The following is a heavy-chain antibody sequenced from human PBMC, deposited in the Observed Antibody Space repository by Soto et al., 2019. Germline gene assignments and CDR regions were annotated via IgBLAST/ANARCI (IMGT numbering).Heavy chain of an antibody. CDR2: INHSGST. D-gene: IGHD2-2*01. Sequence: KPSETLSLTCAVYGGSFSGYYWSWIRQPPGKGLEWIGEINHSGSTNYNPSLKSRVTISVDTSKNQFSLKLSSVTAADTAVYYCARDSIVVVPAASDWYYYYYGMDVWGQGTTVTVSS. V-gene: IGHV4-34*01. J-gene: IGHJ6*02. CDR3: ARDSIVVVPAASDWYYYYYGMDV. CDR1: GGSFSGYY.